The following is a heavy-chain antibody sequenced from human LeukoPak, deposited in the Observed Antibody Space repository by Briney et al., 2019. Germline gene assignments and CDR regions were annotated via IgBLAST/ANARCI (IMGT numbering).Heavy chain of an antibody. V-gene: IGHV3-30*18. CDR3: AKDLATKYSLDH. Sequence: PGGSLRLSCAASGFTFSSYGMHWVRQAPGKGLEWVAVISYDGSNKYYADSVKGRFTISRDNSKNTLYLQMNSLRAEDTAVYYCAKDLATKYSLDHWGQGALVTVSS. J-gene: IGHJ4*02. CDR1: GFTFSSYG. D-gene: IGHD1-26*01. CDR2: ISYDGSNK.